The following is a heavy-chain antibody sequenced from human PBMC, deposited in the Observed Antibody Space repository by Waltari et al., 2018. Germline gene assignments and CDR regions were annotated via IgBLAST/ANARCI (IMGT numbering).Heavy chain of an antibody. V-gene: IGHV3-23*01. CDR1: GFTFSSYA. J-gene: IGHJ4*02. CDR2: IGGSGAHT. Sequence: EVQLLESGGGLVQPGGSLRLSCAASGFTFSSYAMSWVRQAPGKGLGGVSGIGGSGAHTYYADSVKGQFTISRDNSKNTLYLQMNSLRAEDTAIYYCAKHRGECCPFDCWGQGTLVTVSS. CDR3: AKHRGECCPFDC. D-gene: IGHD2-21*01.